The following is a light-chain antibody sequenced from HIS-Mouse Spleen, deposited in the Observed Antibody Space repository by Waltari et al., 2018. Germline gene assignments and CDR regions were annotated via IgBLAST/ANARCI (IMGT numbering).Light chain of an antibody. CDR1: SSVCGSYNL. J-gene: IGLJ3*02. CDR2: EGS. Sequence: QSALTQPPSVSGSPGQSIPIPCTGTSSVCGSYNLVSWYQQHPGKAPKLMIYEGSKRPSGVSNRFSGSKSGNTASLTISGLQAEDEADYYCCSYAGSSTWVFGGGTKLTVL. V-gene: IGLV2-23*01. CDR3: CSYAGSSTWV.